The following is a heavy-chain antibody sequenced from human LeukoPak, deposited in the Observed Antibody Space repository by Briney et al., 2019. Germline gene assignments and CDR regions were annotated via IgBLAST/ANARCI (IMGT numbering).Heavy chain of an antibody. CDR2: IRNDRIT. V-gene: IGHV3-15*01. D-gene: IGHD5-12*01. CDR3: TWMATIFTVDY. CDR1: GFAFTAYG. J-gene: IGHJ4*02. Sequence: GGSLRLSCAASGFAFTAYGMNWVRQAPGKGLEWVGRIRNDRITDYAAPVQGRFSISRDNSKNTFYLQMNSLRTEDTGMYFCTWMATIFTVDYWGQGTLVTVSS.